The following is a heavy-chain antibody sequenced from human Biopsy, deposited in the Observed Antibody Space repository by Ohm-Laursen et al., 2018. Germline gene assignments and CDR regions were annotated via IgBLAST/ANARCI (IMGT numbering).Heavy chain of an antibody. V-gene: IGHV4-59*08. Sequence: PSETLSLTCTVSGGSFTGHYWTWIRQPPGKGLEWIGHISHTGYTSYKSSLKSRVTISLDTSRKHFSLRLTSLAAADTAVYYCARWTPEYDSSRYYLDAFDIWGQGTKVTVSS. CDR2: ISHTGYT. CDR3: ARWTPEYDSSRYYLDAFDI. CDR1: GGSFTGHY. D-gene: IGHD3-22*01. J-gene: IGHJ3*02.